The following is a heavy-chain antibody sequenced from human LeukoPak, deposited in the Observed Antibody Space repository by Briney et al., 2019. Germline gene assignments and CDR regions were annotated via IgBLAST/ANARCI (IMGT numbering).Heavy chain of an antibody. D-gene: IGHD3-10*01. J-gene: IGHJ4*02. V-gene: IGHV3-30*03. CDR3: SSPRDSGSYYVPFDY. Sequence: SGRSLRLSCAASGFTFSSYVMHWVRQAPGKGLEWVAVISYDGSNKYYADSVKGRFTISRDNSKNTLYLQMNSLRAEDTAVYYCSSPRDSGSYYVPFDYWGQGTLVTVSS. CDR2: ISYDGSNK. CDR1: GFTFSSYV.